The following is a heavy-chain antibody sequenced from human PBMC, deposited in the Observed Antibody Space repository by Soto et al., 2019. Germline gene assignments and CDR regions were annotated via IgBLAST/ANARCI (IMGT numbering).Heavy chain of an antibody. V-gene: IGHV3-73*01. CDR2: IRSKANGYAT. D-gene: IGHD3-10*01. CDR3: TVQYYYGSGSYQGVDY. CDR1: GFTFSGSA. J-gene: IGHJ4*02. Sequence: GGSVRLSCAASGFTFSGSAMHWVRQASGKGLEWVGRIRSKANGYATAYAASVKGRFTISRDDSKNTAYLQMNSLKTEDTAVYYCTVQYYYGSGSYQGVDYWGQGTLVTVSS.